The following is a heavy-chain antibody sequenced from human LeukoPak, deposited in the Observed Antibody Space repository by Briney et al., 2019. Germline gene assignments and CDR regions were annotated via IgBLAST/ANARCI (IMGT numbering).Heavy chain of an antibody. CDR2: ISSSSSYI. J-gene: IGHJ6*03. D-gene: IGHD6-6*01. V-gene: IGHV3-21*01. CDR3: ARDVEYSSSFYYMDV. Sequence: GGSLRLSCAASGFTFSSYSMNWVRQAPGKGLEWVSSISSSSSYIYYADSVKGRFTIFRDNAKNSLYLQMNSLRAEDTAVYYCARDVEYSSSFYYMDVWGKGTTVTVSS. CDR1: GFTFSSYS.